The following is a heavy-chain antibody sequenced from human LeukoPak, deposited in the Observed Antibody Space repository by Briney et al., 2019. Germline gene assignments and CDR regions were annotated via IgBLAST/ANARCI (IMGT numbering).Heavy chain of an antibody. D-gene: IGHD3-3*01. J-gene: IGHJ3*02. V-gene: IGHV4-34*01. CDR1: GGSFTGYY. Sequence: PSETRSLTCTVFGGSFTGYYWSWIRQAPGKGLEWIAEINHIGTTNDNPSLKSRLTISLDTSKNRVSLKLKSVTAADTAIYYCARSPNPAFHDAWSGLAYAFDIWGQGTMVTVSS. CDR3: ARSPNPAFHDAWSGLAYAFDI. CDR2: INHIGTT.